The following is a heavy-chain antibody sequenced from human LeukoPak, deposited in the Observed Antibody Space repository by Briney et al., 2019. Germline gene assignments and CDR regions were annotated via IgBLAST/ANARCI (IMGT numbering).Heavy chain of an antibody. D-gene: IGHD6-13*01. CDR2: ISSSSSYI. J-gene: IGHJ3*02. CDR3: ARDLGEDSSSWYMGAFDI. CDR1: GFTFSSYS. Sequence: GGSLRLSCAASGFTFSSYSMNWVRQAAGKGLEWVSSISSSSSYIYYADSVKGRFTISRDNAKNSLYLQMNSLRAEDTAVYYCARDLGEDSSSWYMGAFDIWGQGTMVTVSS. V-gene: IGHV3-21*01.